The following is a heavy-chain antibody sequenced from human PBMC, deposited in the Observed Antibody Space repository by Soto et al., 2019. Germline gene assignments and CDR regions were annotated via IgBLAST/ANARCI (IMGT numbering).Heavy chain of an antibody. J-gene: IGHJ5*02. CDR2: SGGGGTGT. CDR3: ARDGCSSTSCYRLYNWFDP. D-gene: IGHD2-2*01. V-gene: IGHV3-23*01. Sequence: GGSLIISCAGSGIRFSSYAMTWVRPAPGRGLEWVAASGGGGTGTYYADSVKGRFIISRDNSKNTLYLQMNSLRVEDTAVYYCARDGCSSTSCYRLYNWFDPWGQGTLVTVSS. CDR1: GIRFSSYA.